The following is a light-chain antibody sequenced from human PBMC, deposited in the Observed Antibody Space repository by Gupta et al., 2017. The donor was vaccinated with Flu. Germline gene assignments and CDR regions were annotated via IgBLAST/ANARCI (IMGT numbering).Light chain of an antibody. J-gene: IGLJ2*01. CDR1: SSDIGLYNY. CDR3: SSFTNTDTLVV. CDR2: EVT. V-gene: IGLV2-14*03. Sequence: QSALTQPASVSGSPGQSITISCTGTSSDIGLYNYVSWYQQHPDKAPELMIFEVTNRPSGVSNRFSGSKSANTASLTISGLQAEDEATYYCSSFTNTDTLVVFGGGTKLTVL.